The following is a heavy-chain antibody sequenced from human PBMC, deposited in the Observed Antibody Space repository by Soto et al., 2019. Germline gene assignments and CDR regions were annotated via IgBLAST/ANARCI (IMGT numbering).Heavy chain of an antibody. Sequence: GGSLRLSCAASGFTFSSAWMNWVRQAPGKGLEWVGLIKSRHDGGTTDYAAPVKGRFSISRDDSRNTLYLQMNSLITEDTAVYYCAADLANDKYPNDYWGQGTLVTVSS. CDR3: AADLANDKYPNDY. CDR2: IKSRHDGGTT. J-gene: IGHJ4*02. V-gene: IGHV3-15*07. CDR1: GFTFSSAW.